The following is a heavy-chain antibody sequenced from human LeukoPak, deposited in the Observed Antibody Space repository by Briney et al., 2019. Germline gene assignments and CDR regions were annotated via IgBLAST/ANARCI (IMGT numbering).Heavy chain of an antibody. CDR3: ARGRRYYYDSSGYFF. D-gene: IGHD3-22*01. CDR1: GGSFSGYY. Sequence: SETLSPTCAVYGGSFSGYYWSWIRQPPGKGLEWIGEINHSGSTNYNPSLKSRVTISVDTSKSQFSLKLSSVTAADTAVYYCARGRRYYYDSSGYFFWGQGTLVTVSS. V-gene: IGHV4-34*01. J-gene: IGHJ4*02. CDR2: INHSGST.